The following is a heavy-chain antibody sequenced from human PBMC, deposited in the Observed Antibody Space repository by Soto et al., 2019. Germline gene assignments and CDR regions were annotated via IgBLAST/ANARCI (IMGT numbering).Heavy chain of an antibody. J-gene: IGHJ6*02. CDR2: INSDGSST. V-gene: IGHV3-74*01. D-gene: IGHD2-2*01. CDR1: GFTFSSYW. Sequence: GGSLRLSCAASGFTFSSYWMHWVRQAPGKGLVWVSRINSDGSSTSYADSVKGRFTISRDNAKNTLYLQMNSLRAEDTAVYYCARDRDIVVVPAAGGYYYYGMDVWGQGTTVTAP. CDR3: ARDRDIVVVPAAGGYYYYGMDV.